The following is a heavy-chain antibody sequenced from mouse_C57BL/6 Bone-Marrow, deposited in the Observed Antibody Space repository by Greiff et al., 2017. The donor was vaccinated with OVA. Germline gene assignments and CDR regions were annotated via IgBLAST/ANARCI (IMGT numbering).Heavy chain of an antibody. D-gene: IGHD1-1*01. J-gene: IGHJ2*01. Sequence: QVQLQQPGAELVKPGASVKLSCKASGYTFTSYWMHWVKQRPGQGLEWIGMIHPNSGSTNYNEKFKSKATLTVDKSSSTAYMQLSSLTSEDSAVYYCSDYCGSSYECWGQGTTLTVSS. V-gene: IGHV1-64*01. CDR3: SDYCGSSYEC. CDR1: GYTFTSYW. CDR2: IHPNSGST.